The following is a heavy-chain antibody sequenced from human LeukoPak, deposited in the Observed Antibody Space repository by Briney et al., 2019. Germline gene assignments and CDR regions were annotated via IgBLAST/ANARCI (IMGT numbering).Heavy chain of an antibody. J-gene: IGHJ4*02. CDR1: GGSISSYY. CDR2: IYYSGST. CDR3: ASRPYGSGYFDY. D-gene: IGHD3-10*01. V-gene: IGHV4-59*08. Sequence: PSETLSLTCSVSGGSISSYYWNWIRQPPGKGLEWIGYIYYSGSTNYNPSLKSRVTISLDTSTNQFSLKLRSVTAADTAVYYCASRPYGSGYFDYRGQGILVTVSS.